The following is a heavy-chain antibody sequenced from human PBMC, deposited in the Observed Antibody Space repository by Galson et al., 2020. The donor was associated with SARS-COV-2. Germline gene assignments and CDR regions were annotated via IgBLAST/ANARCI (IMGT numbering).Heavy chain of an antibody. CDR1: GGSISSYY. CDR3: ARELYGGPYYFDY. D-gene: IGHD2-15*01. CDR2: IYYSGST. V-gene: IGHV4-59*01. J-gene: IGHJ4*02. Sequence: SETLSLTCTVSGGSISSYYWSWIRQPPGKGLEWIGYIYYSGSTNYNPSLKSRVTISVDTSKNQFSLKLSSVTAADTAVYYCARELYGGPYYFDYWGQGTLVTVSS.